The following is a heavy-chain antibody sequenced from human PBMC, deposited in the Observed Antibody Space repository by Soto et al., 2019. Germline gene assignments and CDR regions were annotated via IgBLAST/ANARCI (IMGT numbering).Heavy chain of an antibody. CDR3: ARDRSYVDV. CDR1: GFTFSSYG. J-gene: IGHJ6*02. V-gene: IGHV3-33*08. Sequence: GGSLRLSCAASGFTFSSYGMHWVRQAPGKGLEWVAVISYDGSNKYYADSVKGRFTISRDNSKNTLYLQMNSLRAEDTAVYYCARDRSYVDVWGQGTTVTVSS. CDR2: ISYDGSNK. D-gene: IGHD2-2*01.